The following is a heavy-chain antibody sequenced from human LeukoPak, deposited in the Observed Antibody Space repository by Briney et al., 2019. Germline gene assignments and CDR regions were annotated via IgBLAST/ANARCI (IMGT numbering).Heavy chain of an antibody. V-gene: IGHV4-4*07. D-gene: IGHD1-14*01. Sequence: SEPLSLTCTVSDGSINCYFCTGLRHSAGAGLECIWRIHKSGTTYFNHSFKSRVSMSVDTSNNKFSLRLNSVSAADTAVYYCARGTAGHGMYFDYWGQGALVTVSS. CDR2: IHKSGTT. CDR3: ARGTAGHGMYFDY. CDR1: DGSINCYF. J-gene: IGHJ4*02.